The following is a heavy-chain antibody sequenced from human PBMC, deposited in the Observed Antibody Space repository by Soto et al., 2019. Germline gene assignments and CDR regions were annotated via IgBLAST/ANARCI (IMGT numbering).Heavy chain of an antibody. CDR2: INPNSGGT. CDR3: ARDKYYYDSSGYSLAEYFQH. D-gene: IGHD3-22*01. CDR1: GYTFTGYY. J-gene: IGHJ1*01. V-gene: IGHV1-2*02. Sequence: ASVEVSCKXSGYTFTGYYMHWVRQAPGQGLEWMGWINPNSGGTNYAQKFQGRVTMTRDTSISTAYMELSRLRSDDTAVYYCARDKYYYDSSGYSLAEYFQHWGQGTLVTVSS.